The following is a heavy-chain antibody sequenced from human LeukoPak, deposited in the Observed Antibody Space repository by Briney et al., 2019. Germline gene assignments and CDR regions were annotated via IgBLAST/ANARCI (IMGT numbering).Heavy chain of an antibody. J-gene: IGHJ6*02. CDR1: GGTFSSYA. CDR3: ARESSSSSYYYGMDV. D-gene: IGHD6-6*01. Sequence: ASVKVSCKASGGTFSSYAISWVRQAPGQGLERMGGIIPIFGTANYAQKFQGRVTITADESTSTAYMELSSLRSEDTAVYYCARESSSSSYYYGMDVWGQGTTVTVSS. V-gene: IGHV1-69*13. CDR2: IIPIFGTA.